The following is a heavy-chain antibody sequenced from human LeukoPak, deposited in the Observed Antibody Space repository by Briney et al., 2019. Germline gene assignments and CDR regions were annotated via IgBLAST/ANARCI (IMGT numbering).Heavy chain of an antibody. D-gene: IGHD3-16*02. CDR1: GYTLTELS. V-gene: IGHV1-24*01. J-gene: IGHJ4*02. Sequence: ASVKVSCKVSGYTLTELSMHWVRQAPGKGLEWMGGFDPEDGETIYAQKFQGRVTMTEDTSTDTAYMELSSLRSEDTAVYYCATAPMITFGGVIVSNPYCFDYWGQGTLVTVSS. CDR2: FDPEDGET. CDR3: ATAPMITFGGVIVSNPYCFDY.